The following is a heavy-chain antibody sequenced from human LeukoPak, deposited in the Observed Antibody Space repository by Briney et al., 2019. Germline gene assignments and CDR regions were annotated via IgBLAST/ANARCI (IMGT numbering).Heavy chain of an antibody. CDR1: GFTFSSYN. J-gene: IGHJ4*02. D-gene: IGHD1-26*01. CDR3: ARDSSWELPDY. Sequence: KPGGSLRLSCAASGFTFSSYNFNWVRQAPGKGLEWVSSVSSSGSFIYYANSVKGRFTISRDNAKNSLYLQMNSLRAEDTAVYYCARDSSWELPDYWGQGTLVTVSS. CDR2: VSSSGSFI. V-gene: IGHV3-21*01.